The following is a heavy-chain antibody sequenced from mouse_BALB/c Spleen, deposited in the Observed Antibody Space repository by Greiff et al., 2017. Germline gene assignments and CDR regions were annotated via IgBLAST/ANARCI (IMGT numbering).Heavy chain of an antibody. V-gene: IGHV1S81*02. J-gene: IGHJ3*01. Sequence: SGAELVKPGASVKLSCKASGYTFTSYYMYWVKQRPGQGLEWIGEINPSNGGTNFNEKFKSKATLTVDKSSSTAYMQLSSLTSEDSAVYYCTRVGGLRPWFAYWGQGTLVTVSA. D-gene: IGHD2-4*01. CDR1: GYTFTSYY. CDR3: TRVGGLRPWFAY. CDR2: INPSNGGT.